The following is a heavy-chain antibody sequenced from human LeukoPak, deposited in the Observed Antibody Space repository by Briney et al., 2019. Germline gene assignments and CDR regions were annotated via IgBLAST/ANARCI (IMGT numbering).Heavy chain of an antibody. CDR1: GGSISSSSYY. V-gene: IGHV4-39*01. J-gene: IGHJ5*02. D-gene: IGHD3-10*01. Sequence: SETLSLTCTVSGGSISSSSYYWGWIRQPPGKGLEWIGSIYYSGSTYYNPSLKSRVTISVDTSKNQFSLKLSSVTAADTAVYYCARHRSRYYYTNWFDPWGQGTLVTVSS. CDR2: IYYSGST. CDR3: ARHRSRYYYTNWFDP.